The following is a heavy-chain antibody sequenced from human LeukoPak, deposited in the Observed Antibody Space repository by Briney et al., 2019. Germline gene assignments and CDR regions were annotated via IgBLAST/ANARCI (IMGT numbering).Heavy chain of an antibody. Sequence: SETLSLTCAVYGGSFSGYYWSWIRQPPGKGLEWIGTIYYSGTTYYNPSLKSRVTISVDTSKNQFSLKLSSVTAADTAMYYCARDLGITGTTGMDVWGKGTTVTVSS. D-gene: IGHD1-20*01. V-gene: IGHV4-34*01. CDR3: ARDLGITGTTGMDV. CDR2: IYYSGTT. J-gene: IGHJ6*03. CDR1: GGSFSGYY.